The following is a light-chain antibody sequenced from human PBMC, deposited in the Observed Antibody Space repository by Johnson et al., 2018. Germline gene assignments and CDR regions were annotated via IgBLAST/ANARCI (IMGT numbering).Light chain of an antibody. CDR3: GTWDSSLSAGNV. Sequence: QSVLTQPPSVSAAPGQKVTISCSGSSSNIGNNYVSWYQQLPGTAPKLLIYENNKRPSGIPDRFSGYKSATSATLGITGLQTGDEADYYCGTWDSSLSAGNVFVTGTKVTVL. CDR1: SSNIGNNY. J-gene: IGLJ1*01. V-gene: IGLV1-51*02. CDR2: ENN.